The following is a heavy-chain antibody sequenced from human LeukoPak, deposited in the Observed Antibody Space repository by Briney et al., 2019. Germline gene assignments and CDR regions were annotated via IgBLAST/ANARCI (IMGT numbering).Heavy chain of an antibody. CDR3: ASIGGSYQYFDY. CDR2: INPSGGST. Sequence: GASVKVSCKASGYTFTSYGISWVRQAPGQGLEWMGIINPSGGSTSYAQKFQGRVTMTRDTSTSTVYMELSSLRSEDTAVYYCASIGGSYQYFDYWGQGTLVTVSS. V-gene: IGHV1-46*01. J-gene: IGHJ4*02. D-gene: IGHD1-26*01. CDR1: GYTFTSYG.